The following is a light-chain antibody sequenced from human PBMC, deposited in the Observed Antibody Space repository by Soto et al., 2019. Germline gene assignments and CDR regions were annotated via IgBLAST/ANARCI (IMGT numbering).Light chain of an antibody. J-gene: IGLJ2*01. CDR3: SSYTTITTQV. V-gene: IGLV2-14*01. CDR1: SSDVGSYNY. CDR2: EVR. Sequence: QSVLTQPASVSGSPGRSITISGTRTSSDVGSYNYVSWYQQHPGKAPKLMIYEVRNRPPGVSDRFSGSKSGKTASLTIFGLQAEDEADYYCSSYTTITTQVFGGGTKLTVL.